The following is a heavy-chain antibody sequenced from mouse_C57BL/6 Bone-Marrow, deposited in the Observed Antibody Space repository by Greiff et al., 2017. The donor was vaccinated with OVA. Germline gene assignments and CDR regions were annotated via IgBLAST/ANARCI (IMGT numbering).Heavy chain of an antibody. V-gene: IGHV5-4*01. Sequence: EVQLVESGGGLVKPGGSLKLSCAASGFTFSSYAMSWVRQTPEKRLEWVATISDGGSYTSYPDNVKGRFTISRDNAKNNLYLQMSHLKSEDTAMYYCARGGLGQGFAYWGQGTLVTVSA. CDR2: ISDGGSYT. D-gene: IGHD4-1*01. J-gene: IGHJ3*01. CDR3: ARGGLGQGFAY. CDR1: GFTFSSYA.